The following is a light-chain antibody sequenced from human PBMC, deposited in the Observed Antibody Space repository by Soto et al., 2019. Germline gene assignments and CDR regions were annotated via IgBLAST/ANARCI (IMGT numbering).Light chain of an antibody. CDR2: DVS. V-gene: IGLV2-11*01. Sequence: LTQPRSVSGSPGQSVTISCTGTSSDVGGYNYVSWYQQHPGKAPKLMIYDVSKRPSGVPDRFSGSKSGNTASLTISGLQAEDEADYYCCSYAGSYYVFGTGTKVTVL. CDR3: CSYAGSYYV. CDR1: SSDVGGYNY. J-gene: IGLJ1*01.